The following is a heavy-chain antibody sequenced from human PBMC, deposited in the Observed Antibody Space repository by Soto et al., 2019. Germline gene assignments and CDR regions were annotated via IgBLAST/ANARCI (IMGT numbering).Heavy chain of an antibody. CDR3: AGERNDLGFDTFAV. Sequence: PGGSLRLSCVTSGFTVSSNYMSWVRQAPGKGLEWVSVIFSGGTTSYADSVKGRFTVYRDKSKNTLYLQMNSLGAEDTAIYYCAGERNDLGFDTFAVWGQGTMVTVSS. J-gene: IGHJ3*01. V-gene: IGHV3-66*01. D-gene: IGHD1-1*01. CDR2: IFSGGTT. CDR1: GFTVSSNY.